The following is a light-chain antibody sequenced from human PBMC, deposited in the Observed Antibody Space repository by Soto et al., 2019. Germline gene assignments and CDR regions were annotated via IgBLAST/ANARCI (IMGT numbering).Light chain of an antibody. J-gene: IGLJ2*01. CDR1: SSDLGSYNL. CDR3: CSYASDGTLV. V-gene: IGLV2-23*02. Sequence: QSALTQPASVSGSPGQSITISCTGTSSDLGSYNLVSWYQQHPGKAPKLMIYEVSERPSGVSNRFFGSKSGNTASLTISGLQAADEADYYCCSYASDGTLVFGGGTKLTVL. CDR2: EVS.